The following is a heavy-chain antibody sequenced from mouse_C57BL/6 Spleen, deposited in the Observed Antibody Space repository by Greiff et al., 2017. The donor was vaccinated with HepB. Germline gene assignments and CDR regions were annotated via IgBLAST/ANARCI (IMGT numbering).Heavy chain of an antibody. J-gene: IGHJ4*01. CDR1: GYSITSGYY. CDR2: ISYDGSN. CDR3: AREGAMDY. V-gene: IGHV3-6*01. Sequence: EVQLQQSGPGLVKPSQSLSLTCSVSGYSITSGYYWNWIRQSPGNKLEWMGYISYDGSNNYNPSLKNRISITRDASKNQFFLKLNSVTTEDTATYYCAREGAMDYWGQGTSVTVSS.